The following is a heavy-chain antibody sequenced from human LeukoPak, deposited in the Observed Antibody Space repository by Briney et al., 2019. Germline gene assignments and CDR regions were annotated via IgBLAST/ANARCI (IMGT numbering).Heavy chain of an antibody. CDR1: GGAISPYY. V-gene: IGHV4-59*01. CDR3: ARQTYSSGYRIFDY. J-gene: IGHJ4*02. CDR2: IYYSGTI. Sequence: SETLSPTCNVSGGAISPYYWTWIRQPPGKGLEWIGDIYYSGTINYSPSLKSRVTISVDTSKSQFSLQLRSVSAADTAVYYCARQTYSSGYRIFDYWGQGTLVTVSS. D-gene: IGHD3-22*01.